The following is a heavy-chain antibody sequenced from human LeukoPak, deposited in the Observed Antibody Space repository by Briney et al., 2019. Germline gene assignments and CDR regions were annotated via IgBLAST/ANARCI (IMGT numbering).Heavy chain of an antibody. Sequence: SETLSLTCTVSRGAIRGYYWSCIRHPPGKGLGWVGYIYYSGSTNYNPSLKSLVTISVDTSKNQFSLRLSAVTAPHTGLYYSARLFSTRGWYPAFDIWGPGTMVTVSS. V-gene: IGHV4-59*01. CDR2: IYYSGST. J-gene: IGHJ3*02. CDR1: RGAIRGYY. CDR3: ARLFSTRGWYPAFDI. D-gene: IGHD6-19*01.